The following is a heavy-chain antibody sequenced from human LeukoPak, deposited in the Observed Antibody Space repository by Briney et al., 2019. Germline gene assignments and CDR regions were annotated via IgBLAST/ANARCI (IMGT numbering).Heavy chain of an antibody. CDR2: ISGSGGST. CDR1: EFTFSSYA. Sequence: GGSLRPSCAASEFTFSSYAMSWVRQAPGKGLEWVSTISGSGGSTYYADSVKGRFTISRDNSKNTLYLQMNSLRAEDTAVYYCAKDRVAARLYYFDYRGQGTLVTVSS. V-gene: IGHV3-23*01. CDR3: AKDRVAARLYYFDY. D-gene: IGHD6-6*01. J-gene: IGHJ4*02.